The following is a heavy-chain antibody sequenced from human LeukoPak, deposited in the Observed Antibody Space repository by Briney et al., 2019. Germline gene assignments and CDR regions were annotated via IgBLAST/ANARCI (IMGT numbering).Heavy chain of an antibody. Sequence: ASVKVSCKASGYTFTSYDINWVRQATGQGLEWMGWMNPNSGNIGYAQKFQGRVTMTRGTSTSTVYMELSSLRSEDTAVYYCAREGGGYIPLGYWGQGTLVTVSS. CDR2: MNPNSGNI. V-gene: IGHV1-8*02. CDR1: GYTFTSYD. D-gene: IGHD5-12*01. CDR3: AREGGGYIPLGY. J-gene: IGHJ4*02.